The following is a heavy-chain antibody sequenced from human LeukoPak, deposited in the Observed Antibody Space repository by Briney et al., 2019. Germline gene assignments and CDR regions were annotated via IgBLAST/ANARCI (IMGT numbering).Heavy chain of an antibody. CDR2: MNPNSGNT. CDR1: GYTFTSYD. CDR3: ARSPTHYYDSSGSDY. Sequence: GASVKVSCXASGYTFTSYDINWVRQATGQGLAWMGWMNPNSGNTGYAQKFQGRVTMTRNTSISTAYMELSSLRSEDTAVYYCARSPTHYYDSSGSDYWGQGTLVTVSS. D-gene: IGHD3-22*01. J-gene: IGHJ4*02. V-gene: IGHV1-8*01.